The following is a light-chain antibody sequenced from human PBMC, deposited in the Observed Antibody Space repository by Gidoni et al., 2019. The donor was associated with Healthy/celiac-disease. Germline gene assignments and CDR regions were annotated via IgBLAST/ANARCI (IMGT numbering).Light chain of an antibody. J-gene: IGLJ2*01. CDR1: SSNIGAGYD. CDR2: GNS. V-gene: IGLV1-40*01. CDR3: QSYDSSLSGSL. Sequence: QSVLTQPPSVSGAPGQRVTISCTGNSSNIGAGYDVHWYQQLPGTAPKVLIYGNSNRPSGVPDRFSGSKSGTSASLAITGLQAEDEADYYCQSYDSSLSGSLFGGGTKLXV.